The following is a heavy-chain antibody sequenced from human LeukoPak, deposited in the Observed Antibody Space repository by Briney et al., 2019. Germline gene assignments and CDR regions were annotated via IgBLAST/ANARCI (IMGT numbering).Heavy chain of an antibody. CDR1: GFTFSSYE. Sequence: GGSLRLSCAASGFTFSSYEMNWVRQAPGKGLEWVSGISWSRYIIEYADSVRGRFTISRDNAKNSLFLQMNSLRAEGSAMYYCVRDHVGGSCVDCPLGDAFDTWGQGTMVTVSS. CDR3: VRDHVGGSCVDCPLGDAFDT. CDR2: ISWSRYII. V-gene: IGHV3-9*01. D-gene: IGHD2-15*01. J-gene: IGHJ3*02.